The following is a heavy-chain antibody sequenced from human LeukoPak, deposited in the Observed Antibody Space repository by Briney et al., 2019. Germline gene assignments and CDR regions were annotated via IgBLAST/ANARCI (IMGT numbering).Heavy chain of an antibody. D-gene: IGHD5-12*01. CDR1: GGSISSSSYY. Sequence: SETLSLTCTVSGGSISSSSYYWGWIRQPPGKGPEWIGSIYYSGNTYYNPSLKSRVTISVDTSKNQFSLKLSSVTAADTAVYYCARQQNRGYGLPFDYWGQGTLVTVSS. CDR2: IYYSGNT. V-gene: IGHV4-39*01. CDR3: ARQQNRGYGLPFDY. J-gene: IGHJ4*02.